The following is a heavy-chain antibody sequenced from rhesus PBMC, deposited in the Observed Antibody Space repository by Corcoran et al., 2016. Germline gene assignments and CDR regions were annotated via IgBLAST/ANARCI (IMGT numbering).Heavy chain of an antibody. CDR1: GYTFTDYY. J-gene: IGHJ4*01. Sequence: EVQLVQSGAEVKKPGASVKISCKASGYTFTDYYLHWVRQAPGKGLDWMGRVDPEDGEARHAQKFQDRVTIPADTSTDVAYMELSSLRSEDTAVYYCATGLGWELQDYWGQGVLVTVSS. CDR3: ATGLGWELQDY. D-gene: IGHD1-44*02. CDR2: VDPEDGEA. V-gene: IGHV1-111*02.